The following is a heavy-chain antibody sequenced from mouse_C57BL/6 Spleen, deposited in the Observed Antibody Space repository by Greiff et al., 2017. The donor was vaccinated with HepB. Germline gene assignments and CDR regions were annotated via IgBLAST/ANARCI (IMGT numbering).Heavy chain of an antibody. D-gene: IGHD2-5*01. Sequence: QVTLKVCGPGILQSSQPLSLTCSFSGFSLSTSGMGVSWIRQPSGKGLEWLAHIYWDDDKRYNPSLKSRLTISKDTSRNQVFLKITSVDTADTATYYCARRYYSNYHYAMDYWGQGTSVTVSS. CDR1: GFSLSTSGMG. J-gene: IGHJ4*01. V-gene: IGHV8-12*01. CDR2: IYWDDDK. CDR3: ARRYYSNYHYAMDY.